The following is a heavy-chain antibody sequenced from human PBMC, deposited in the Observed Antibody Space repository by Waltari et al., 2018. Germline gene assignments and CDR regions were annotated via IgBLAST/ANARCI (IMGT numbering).Heavy chain of an antibody. CDR3: ATRGYGDYGRTRYFDY. CDR2: FDPEDGET. D-gene: IGHD4-17*01. J-gene: IGHJ4*02. Sequence: QVQLVQSGAEVKKPGASVKVSCKVSGYTLTELSMHWVRQAPGKGLEWMGGFDPEDGETIYAQKFQGRVTMTEDTSTDTAYMELSSLRSEDTAVYYCATRGYGDYGRTRYFDYWGQGTLVTVSS. V-gene: IGHV1-24*01. CDR1: GYTLTELS.